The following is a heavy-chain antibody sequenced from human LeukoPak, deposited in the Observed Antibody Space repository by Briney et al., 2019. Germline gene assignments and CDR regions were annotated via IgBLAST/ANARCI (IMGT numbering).Heavy chain of an antibody. J-gene: IGHJ4*02. D-gene: IGHD3-22*01. CDR2: IYYSGST. Sequence: PSQTLSLTCTVSGGSISSGGYYWSWIRQHPGKGLEWIGYIYYSGSTYYNPSLKSRVTISVDTSKNQFSLKLSSVTAADTAVYYCARHGPRGSGYYSVDYWGQGTLVTVSS. CDR3: ARHGPRGSGYYSVDY. V-gene: IGHV4-31*03. CDR1: GGSISSGGYY.